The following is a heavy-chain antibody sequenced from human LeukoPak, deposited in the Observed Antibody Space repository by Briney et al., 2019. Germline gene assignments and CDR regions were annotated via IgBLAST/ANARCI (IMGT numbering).Heavy chain of an antibody. J-gene: IGHJ4*02. CDR3: AKDQYIYGSSPFDF. Sequence: GGSLRLSCAASGFTFSSYAMSWVRQAPGKGLEWVSSFSGGSGNTYYADCVKGRFTTSRDNSQNTLYLQMSSLRAEDTAIYYCAKDQYIYGSSPFDFWGQGTLVTVSS. CDR2: FSGGSGNT. D-gene: IGHD3-10*01. V-gene: IGHV3-23*01. CDR1: GFTFSSYA.